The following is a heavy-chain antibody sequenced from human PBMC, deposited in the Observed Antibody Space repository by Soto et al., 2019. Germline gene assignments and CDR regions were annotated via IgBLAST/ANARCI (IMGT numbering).Heavy chain of an antibody. CDR1: VGSISSGGYY. CDR3: ARDSGIAAAGAYYYYGMDV. D-gene: IGHD6-13*01. CDR2: IYYSGST. V-gene: IGHV4-31*03. J-gene: IGHJ6*02. Sequence: SETLSLTCTVSVGSISSGGYYWSWIRQHPGKGLEWIGYIYYSGSTYYNPSLKSRVTISVDTSKNQFSLKLSSVTAADTAVYYCARDSGIAAAGAYYYYGMDVWGQGTTVTVSS.